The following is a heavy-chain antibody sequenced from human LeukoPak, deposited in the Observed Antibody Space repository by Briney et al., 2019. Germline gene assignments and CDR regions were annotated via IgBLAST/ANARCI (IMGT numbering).Heavy chain of an antibody. CDR2: IYSGGST. V-gene: IGHV3-53*01. D-gene: IGHD2-15*01. Sequence: PGGSLRLSCAASGFTVSSNYMSWVRQAPGKGLEWVSVIYSGGSTYYADSVKGRFTISRDNSKNTLYLQMNSLRAEDTAVYYCARDIGCRGGSCYLAPNGMDVWGKGTTVTVSS. CDR3: ARDIGCRGGSCYLAPNGMDV. CDR1: GFTVSSNY. J-gene: IGHJ6*04.